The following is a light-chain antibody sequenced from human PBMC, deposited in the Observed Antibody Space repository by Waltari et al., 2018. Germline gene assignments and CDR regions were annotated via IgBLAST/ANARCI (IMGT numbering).Light chain of an antibody. J-gene: IGLJ2*01. CDR3: GTWDSSLTALRVL. CDR1: RATIGNNY. CDR2: EDN. V-gene: IGLV1-51*02. Sequence: QSVLTQPPSVYAAPGQKVTLSCSGRRATIGNNYVSWYQQFPGTAPKLLIYEDNKRPSGIPDRFSGSRSGTSATLGITGLQTGDEADYYCGTWDSSLTALRVLFGGGTKLTVL.